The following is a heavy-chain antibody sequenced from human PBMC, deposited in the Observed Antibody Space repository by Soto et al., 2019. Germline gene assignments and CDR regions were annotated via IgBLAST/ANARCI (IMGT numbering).Heavy chain of an antibody. J-gene: IGHJ6*02. CDR3: ASRPFYYSGLDV. V-gene: IGHV4-30-2*01. CDR1: GGSITTAGYS. CDR2: VYHTGNA. Sequence: PSETLSLTCTVSGGSITTAGYSWSWIRQPPGKALEWIGYVYHTGNAYPKPSLKSRVTISLDRSKNQFSLKMTSVTAADTALYYCASRPFYYSGLDVCGQGPTVTVSS.